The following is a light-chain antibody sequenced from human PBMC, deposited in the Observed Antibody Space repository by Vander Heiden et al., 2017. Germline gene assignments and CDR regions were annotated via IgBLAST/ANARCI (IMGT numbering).Light chain of an antibody. Sequence: DIVMTRSPLSLPVTPGEPASISCRSSQSRQHSNGYNYVDWYLKKPEQSPQLLIYLGSKRASGVPDRFSGRGSGTDFTLKSSREEAEDVGVYYRMQDIQTLAFGQGTKLEIK. CDR2: LGS. CDR3: MQDIQTLA. CDR1: QSRQHSNGYNY. J-gene: IGKJ2*01. V-gene: IGKV2-28*01.